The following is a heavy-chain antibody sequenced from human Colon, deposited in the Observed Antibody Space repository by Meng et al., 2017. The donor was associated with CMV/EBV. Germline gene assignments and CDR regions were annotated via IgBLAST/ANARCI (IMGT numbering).Heavy chain of an antibody. J-gene: IGHJ4*01. CDR1: GYTFSKAY. CDR2: INPTGDST. CDR3: ASQAATHTYFDF. V-gene: IGHV1-46*01. Sequence: CKASGYTFSKAYIYWVRQAPGQGPEWMGIINPTGDSTTLAQKFQGRVTVTRDTSTNTVYMELSSLRSDDTAVYYCASQAATHTYFDFWGHGTLVTVSS. D-gene: IGHD6-13*01.